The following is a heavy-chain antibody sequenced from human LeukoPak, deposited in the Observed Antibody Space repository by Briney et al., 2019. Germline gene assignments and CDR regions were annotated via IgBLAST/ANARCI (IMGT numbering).Heavy chain of an antibody. CDR1: GYSFTSYW. J-gene: IGHJ6*02. D-gene: IGHD2-2*01. CDR2: FHPGDSDT. V-gene: IGHV5-51*01. CDR3: ARQSVSTNYYYGMDV. Sequence: GESLKISCKGSGYSFTSYWIAWVRQTPGKGLEWMGIFHPGDSDTRYSPSFQGQVTMSADKSISTAYLQWSSLKDSDTAMYYCARQSVSTNYYYGMDVWGQPTSATVSS.